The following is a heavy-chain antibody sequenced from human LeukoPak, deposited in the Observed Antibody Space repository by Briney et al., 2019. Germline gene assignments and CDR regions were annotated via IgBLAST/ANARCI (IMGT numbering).Heavy chain of an antibody. CDR2: INPNSGGT. V-gene: IGHV1-2*06. D-gene: IGHD2-8*01. Sequence: ASVKVSCKASGYTFTGYYMHWVRQVPGQGLEWMGRINPNSGGTNYAQKFQGRVTLTRDTSISTAYMELSRLGSDDAAVYYCARDNSGDNGLHFDYWGQGTLVAVSS. J-gene: IGHJ4*02. CDR1: GYTFTGYY. CDR3: ARDNSGDNGLHFDY.